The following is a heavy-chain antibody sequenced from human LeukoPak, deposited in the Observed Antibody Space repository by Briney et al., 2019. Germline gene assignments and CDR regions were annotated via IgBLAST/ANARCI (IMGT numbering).Heavy chain of an antibody. CDR1: GGSFSGYY. Sequence: SETLSLTCAVYGGSFSGYYWSWIRQPPGKGLEWIGEINHSGSTNYNPSLKSRGTISVDTSKNQFSLKLSSVTAADTAVYYCARIARYCSSTSCPLDAFDIWGQGTMVTVSS. CDR3: ARIARYCSSTSCPLDAFDI. CDR2: INHSGST. J-gene: IGHJ3*02. D-gene: IGHD2-2*01. V-gene: IGHV4-34*01.